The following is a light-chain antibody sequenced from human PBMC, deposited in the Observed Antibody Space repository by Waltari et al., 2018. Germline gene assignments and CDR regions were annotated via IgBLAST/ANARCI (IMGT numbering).Light chain of an antibody. CDR1: QSISSN. Sequence: EVVLTQSPATLSLSPGERATLSCRASQSISSNLAWYQTKPGQTPRLLIYDASNRATGIPARFSGSGSGTDFTLTISSLEPEDFAVYYCQQRSNWPPGFTFGPGTKVDIK. V-gene: IGKV3-11*01. J-gene: IGKJ3*01. CDR3: QQRSNWPPGFT. CDR2: DAS.